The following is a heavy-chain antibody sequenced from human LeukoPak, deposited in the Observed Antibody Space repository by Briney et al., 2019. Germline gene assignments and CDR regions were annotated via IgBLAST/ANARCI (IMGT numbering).Heavy chain of an antibody. D-gene: IGHD6-19*01. J-gene: IGHJ4*02. V-gene: IGHV4-59*12. CDR3: ERGPSLAVAGTYQWVYDY. CDR2: IHYSGST. Sequence: SDTRSLTCTVSGGSMNHYYWTWIRQPPGKGLEWVGHIHYSGSTNYNPSLKSRVTISGDTSKNQFSLKLSSVTAADTAVYYCERGPSLAVAGTYQWVYDYWGQGTLVTISS. CDR1: GGSMNHYY.